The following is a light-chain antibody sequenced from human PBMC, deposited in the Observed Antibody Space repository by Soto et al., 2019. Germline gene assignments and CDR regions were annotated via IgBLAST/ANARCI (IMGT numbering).Light chain of an antibody. CDR2: DAS. CDR1: QSVSNY. CDR3: QQRSNWPLT. Sequence: EIVLTQSPATLSLSPGESATLSCRASQSVSNYLAWYQQIPGQAPRLLLYDASNRATGIPPRFSGRGSGTDFTLTISSLEPEDFAVYYCQQRSNWPLTFGPATKVDIK. V-gene: IGKV3-11*01. J-gene: IGKJ3*01.